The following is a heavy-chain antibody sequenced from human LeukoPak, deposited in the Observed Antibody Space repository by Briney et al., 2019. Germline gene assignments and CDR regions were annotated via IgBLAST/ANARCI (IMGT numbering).Heavy chain of an antibody. V-gene: IGHV3-11*01. D-gene: IGHD2-2*01. Sequence: GGSLRLSCAASGFTFSDYHMSWIRQAPGKGLEWVSYISSSGSTIYYADSVKGRFTISRDNAKNSLYLQMNSLRAEDTAVYYCARGVYCSRTSCTTYFDYWGQGTLVTVSS. CDR3: ARGVYCSRTSCTTYFDY. CDR2: ISSSGSTI. J-gene: IGHJ4*02. CDR1: GFTFSDYH.